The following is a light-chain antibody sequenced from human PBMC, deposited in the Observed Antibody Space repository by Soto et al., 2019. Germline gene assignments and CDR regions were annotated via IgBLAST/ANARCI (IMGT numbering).Light chain of an antibody. CDR3: QQYSSSPQT. CDR1: QSVSRNY. Sequence: ETVLTQSPDTLSLSPGERATLSCRASQSVSRNYLAWFQHTPGQAPRLLIYAASSRATGVPDRFSGSGSGTDFTLTISRLEPEDFAVYYCQQYSSSPQTFGQGTRLEIK. CDR2: AAS. J-gene: IGKJ5*01. V-gene: IGKV3-20*01.